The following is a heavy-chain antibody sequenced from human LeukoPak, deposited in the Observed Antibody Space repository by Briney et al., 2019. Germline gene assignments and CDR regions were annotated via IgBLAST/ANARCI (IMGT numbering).Heavy chain of an antibody. J-gene: IGHJ5*02. CDR2: ISAYNGNT. D-gene: IGHD3-16*02. CDR1: GYTFTSYG. CDR3: ARGGGYDYVWGSYRNWFDP. Sequence: GASVKVSCKASGYTFTSYGISWVRQAPGQGLEWMGWISAYNGNTNYAQKLQGRVTMTTDTSTSTAYMELRSLRSDDTAVYYCARGGGYDYVWGSYRNWFDPWGQGTLVTVSS. V-gene: IGHV1-18*01.